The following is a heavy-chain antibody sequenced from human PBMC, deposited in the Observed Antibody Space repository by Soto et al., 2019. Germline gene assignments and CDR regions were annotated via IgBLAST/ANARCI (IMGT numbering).Heavy chain of an antibody. CDR2: VSPYNGNT. CDR3: VRGGILEANRPYYYYGLDV. D-gene: IGHD1-1*01. Sequence: ASVKVSCKASGYTFTSYYMHWVRQAPGQGLEWMGWVSPYNGNTYYAPRLQGRVTMTTDTSTTTAYMSLRSLRSDDTAIYYCVRGGILEANRPYYYYGLDVWGQGTPVTVSS. V-gene: IGHV1-18*04. J-gene: IGHJ6*02. CDR1: GYTFTSYY.